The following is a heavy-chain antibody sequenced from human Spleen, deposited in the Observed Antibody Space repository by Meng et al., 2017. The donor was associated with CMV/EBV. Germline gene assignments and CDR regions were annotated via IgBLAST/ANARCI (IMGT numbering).Heavy chain of an antibody. Sequence: TAAGGSSSSGSYYWSWIRQPPGEGLECIGYIYYSRSTNYNPSLKSRVTISVDTSKNQFSLKLSSVTAADTAVYYCARISLMDYPWDYWGQGTLVTVSS. D-gene: IGHD2-8*01. CDR3: ARISLMDYPWDY. J-gene: IGHJ4*02. CDR1: GGSSSSGSYY. V-gene: IGHV4-61*01. CDR2: IYYSRST.